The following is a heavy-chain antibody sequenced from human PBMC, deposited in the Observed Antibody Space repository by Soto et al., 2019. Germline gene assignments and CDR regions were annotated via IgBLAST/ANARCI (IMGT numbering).Heavy chain of an antibody. CDR3: ARSKGYQLLYYYYYGMDV. Sequence: PSETLSLTCTVSGGSISSGDYYWGWIRQPPGKGLEWIGYIYYSGSTYYNPSLKSRVTISVDTSKNQFSLKLSSVTAADTAVYYCARSKGYQLLYYYYYGMDVWGQGTTVTVSS. J-gene: IGHJ6*02. CDR1: GGSISSGDYY. CDR2: IYYSGST. V-gene: IGHV4-30-4*01. D-gene: IGHD2-2*01.